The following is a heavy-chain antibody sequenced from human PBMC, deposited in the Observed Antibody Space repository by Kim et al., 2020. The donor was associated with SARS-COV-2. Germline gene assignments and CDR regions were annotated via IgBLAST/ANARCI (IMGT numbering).Heavy chain of an antibody. J-gene: IGHJ1*01. CDR3: AAVAEAEYFQH. Sequence: KYYVDSVKGRFTISRDNAKNSLYLQRNSLRAEDTAVYYCAAVAEAEYFQHWGQGTLVTVSS. CDR2: K. V-gene: IGHV3-7*01. D-gene: IGHD6-19*01.